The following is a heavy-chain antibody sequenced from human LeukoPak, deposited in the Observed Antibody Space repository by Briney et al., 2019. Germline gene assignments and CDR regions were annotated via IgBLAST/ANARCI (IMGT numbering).Heavy chain of an antibody. CDR1: GYTFPSYY. Sequence: GSVKVSCKASGYTFPSYYMLWVRQAPAPGLEWMVIMNPRGCSTSYAQPFPRRVTMTRDMYTRTVYLALGSLSDRDTAVYYCVRDGGGYDASCYYYVDHWGQGTLVTVSS. CDR3: VRDGGGYDASCYYYVDH. V-gene: IGHV1-46*01. D-gene: IGHD3-22*01. CDR2: MNPRGCST. J-gene: IGHJ4*02.